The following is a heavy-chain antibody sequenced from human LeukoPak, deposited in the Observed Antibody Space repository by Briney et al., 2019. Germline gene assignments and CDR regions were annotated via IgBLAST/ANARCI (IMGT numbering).Heavy chain of an antibody. CDR3: AKDVRYASGWSTPES. CDR1: GGSLMIHY. D-gene: IGHD6-19*01. CDR2: IYCSGSA. V-gene: IGHV4-4*07. J-gene: IGHJ5*02. Sequence: SETLSLTRTVSGGSLMIHYWSWIRQPAGKGLEWIGRIYCSGSANDSPSLKSRVSMSIDTSKNHFSLNLTSVTAADTALYFCAKDVRYASGWSTPESWGQGTLVTVSS.